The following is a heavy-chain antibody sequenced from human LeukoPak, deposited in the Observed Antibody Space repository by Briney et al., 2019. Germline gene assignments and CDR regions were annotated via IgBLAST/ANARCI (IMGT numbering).Heavy chain of an antibody. CDR2: ISGSASII. J-gene: IGHJ5*02. CDR1: GFNFSDYY. D-gene: IGHD3-10*01. Sequence: GGSLRLSCAASGFNFSDYYMSWIRQAPGKGLEWVSYISGSASIIYYVDSVKGRFTISRDNAKNSLYLQMDSLRAEDAAMYYCARDRIYASGSRWFNPWGQGTLVTVSS. V-gene: IGHV3-11*01. CDR3: ARDRIYASGSRWFNP.